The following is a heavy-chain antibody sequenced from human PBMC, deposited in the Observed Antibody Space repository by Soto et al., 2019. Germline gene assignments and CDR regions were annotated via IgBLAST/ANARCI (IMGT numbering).Heavy chain of an antibody. V-gene: IGHV5-51*01. J-gene: IGHJ4*02. Sequence: GESLKISCKGSGYSFTSYWIGWVRQMPGKGLEWMGIIYPGDSDTRYSPSFQGQVTISADKSISTAYLQWSSLKASDTAMYYCARGPTPIYDFRSGSVPSTFDYWGQGTLVTVS. CDR3: ARGPTPIYDFRSGSVPSTFDY. CDR2: IYPGDSDT. D-gene: IGHD3-3*01. CDR1: GYSFTSYW.